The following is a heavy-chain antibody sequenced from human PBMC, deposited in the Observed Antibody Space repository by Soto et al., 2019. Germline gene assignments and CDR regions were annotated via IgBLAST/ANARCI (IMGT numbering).Heavy chain of an antibody. V-gene: IGHV1-2*02. CDR3: ARRSSTYLNEVIYDP. J-gene: IGHJ5*02. CDR1: RYTFTSYD. CDR2: IKPDSGDT. Sequence: ASVKVSCKASRYTFTSYDIFWVRQSPGQGLEWMGWIKPDSGDTHYAQNFQGRVTMTRDTSISTAYMELNNLVSDDTAVYYRARRSSTYLNEVIYDPWGQGTLVTVSS. D-gene: IGHD2-2*01.